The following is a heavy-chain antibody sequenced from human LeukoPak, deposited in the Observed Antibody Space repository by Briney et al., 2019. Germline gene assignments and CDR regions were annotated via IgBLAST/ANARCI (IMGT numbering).Heavy chain of an antibody. J-gene: IGHJ4*02. Sequence: SETLSLTCTVSGGSISSYYWSWIRQPPGKGLEWIGYIYYSGSTNYNPSLKSRVTISVDTSKNQFSLKLSSVTAADTAVYYCARGRPGYSYANGYFDYWGQGTLVTVSS. V-gene: IGHV4-59*01. CDR2: IYYSGST. CDR1: GGSISSYY. D-gene: IGHD5-18*01. CDR3: ARGRPGYSYANGYFDY.